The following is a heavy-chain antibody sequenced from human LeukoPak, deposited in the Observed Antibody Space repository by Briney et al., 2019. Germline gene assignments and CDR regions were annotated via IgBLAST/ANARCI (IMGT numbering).Heavy chain of an antibody. CDR3: AKDPLQRWLQSTANDY. CDR2: ISGSCGST. D-gene: IGHD5-24*01. V-gene: IGHV3-23*01. J-gene: IGHJ4*02. CDR1: GFTFSSYA. Sequence: GGSLRLSCAASGFTFSSYAMSWVRQAPGKGLEWVSAISGSCGSTYYADSVKGRFTISRDNSKNTLYLQMNSLRAEDTAVYYCAKDPLQRWLQSTANDYWGQGTLVTVSS.